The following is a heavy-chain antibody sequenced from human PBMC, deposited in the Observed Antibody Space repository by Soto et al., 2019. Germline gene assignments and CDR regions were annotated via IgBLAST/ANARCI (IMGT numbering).Heavy chain of an antibody. CDR1: GGSVSSDY. J-gene: IGHJ4*02. CDR2: THNSGNT. D-gene: IGHD6-19*01. V-gene: IGHV4-59*08. Sequence: PSETLSLTCTVSGGSVSSDYWSWIRQPPGKGLEWIGYTHNSGNTHYNPSLKSRVTISLDASRNEFSLSLRSVTAADTAVYYCAKGGWYEDHWGQGTLVTVSS. CDR3: AKGGWYEDH.